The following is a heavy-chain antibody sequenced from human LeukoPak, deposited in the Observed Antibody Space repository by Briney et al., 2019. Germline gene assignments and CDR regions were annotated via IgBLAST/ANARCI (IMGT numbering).Heavy chain of an antibody. V-gene: IGHV4-39*01. CDR3: ASPSEGLVLSDALDI. CDR2: MYYSGST. D-gene: IGHD3-16*01. Sequence: SETLSLTCTVSGGSISSYNSYWGWIRQPPGKGLEWIGSMYYSGSTYYNPSLKGRVTISVDTSKNQFSLKLTSVTAADTAVYYCASPSEGLVLSDALDIWGQGTMVTVSS. CDR1: GGSISSYNSY. J-gene: IGHJ3*02.